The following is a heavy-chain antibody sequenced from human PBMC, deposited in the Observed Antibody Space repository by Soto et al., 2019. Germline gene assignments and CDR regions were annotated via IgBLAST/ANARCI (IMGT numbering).Heavy chain of an antibody. CDR3: ARDLWEYQLLPYNWFDP. V-gene: IGHV3-66*01. D-gene: IGHD2-2*01. CDR1: GFTVSSNY. J-gene: IGHJ5*02. Sequence: GGSLRLSCAASGFTVSSNYLSWFRQAPGKGLEWVSVIYSGGSTYYADSVKGRFTISRDNSKNTLYLQMNSLRAEDMAVYYCARDLWEYQLLPYNWFDPWGQGTLVTVSS. CDR2: IYSGGST.